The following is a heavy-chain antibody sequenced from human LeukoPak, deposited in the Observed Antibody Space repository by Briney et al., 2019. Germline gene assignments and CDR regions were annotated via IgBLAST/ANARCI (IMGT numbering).Heavy chain of an antibody. CDR3: AKGIYSSGWSYFDY. D-gene: IGHD6-19*01. Sequence: PGGSLRLSCAASGFTFSSYALSWVRQAPGKGLEWVSAISGSGGSTYYADSVKGRFTISRDNSKNTLYLQMNSLRAEDTAVYYCAKGIYSSGWSYFDYWGHGTLVTVSS. V-gene: IGHV3-23*01. J-gene: IGHJ4*01. CDR1: GFTFSSYA. CDR2: ISGSGGST.